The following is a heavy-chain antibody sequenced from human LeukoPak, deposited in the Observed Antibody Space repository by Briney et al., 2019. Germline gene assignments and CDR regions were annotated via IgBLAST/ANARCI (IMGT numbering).Heavy chain of an antibody. CDR2: IYYSGST. J-gene: IGHJ4*02. CDR3: AREIYYDSSGYYYRRGQSFDY. V-gene: IGHV4-38-2*02. D-gene: IGHD3-22*01. CDR1: GFTFSDYS. Sequence: GSLRLSCAASGFTFSDYSMNWVRQAPGKGLEWIGSIYYSGSTYYNPSLKSRVTISVDTSKNQFSLKLSSVTAADTAVYYCAREIYYDSSGYYYRRGQSFDYWGQGTLVTVSS.